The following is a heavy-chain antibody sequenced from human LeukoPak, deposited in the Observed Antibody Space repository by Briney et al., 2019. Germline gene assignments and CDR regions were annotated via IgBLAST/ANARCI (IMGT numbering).Heavy chain of an antibody. D-gene: IGHD6-13*01. CDR3: ARAKRQQLILGNWFDP. CDR1: GFTFSSYS. CDR2: ISSSSSYI. V-gene: IGHV3-21*01. J-gene: IGHJ5*02. Sequence: GGSLRLSCAASGFTFSSYSMNWVRQAPGKGLEWVSSISSSSSYIYYADSVKGRFTISRDNAKNSLYLQMNSLRAEDTAVYYCARAKRQQLILGNWFDPWGQGTLVTVSS.